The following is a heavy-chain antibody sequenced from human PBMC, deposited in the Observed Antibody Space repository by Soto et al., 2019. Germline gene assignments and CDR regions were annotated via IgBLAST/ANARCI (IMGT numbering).Heavy chain of an antibody. CDR2: ISAYNGNT. CDR1: GYTFTSYG. D-gene: IGHD3-22*01. Sequence: QVQLVQSGAEVKKPGASVKVSCKASGYTFTSYGINWVRQAPGQGLEWMGWISAYNGNTNYAQKRQGRVTMTTDTSTSTAYMELRSLRSDDTAVYYCARDVNYYDSSGYYYYYYWGQGTLVTVSS. V-gene: IGHV1-18*01. CDR3: ARDVNYYDSSGYYYYYY. J-gene: IGHJ4*02.